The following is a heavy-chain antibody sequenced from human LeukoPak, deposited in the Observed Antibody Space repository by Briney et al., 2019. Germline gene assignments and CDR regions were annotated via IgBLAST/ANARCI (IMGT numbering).Heavy chain of an antibody. V-gene: IGHV3-30*02. Sequence: PGGSLRLSCAASGFTFSSYGMHWVRQAPGKGLEWVAFIRYDGSNKYYADSVKGRFTISRDNSKNTLYLHMNSLRAEDTAVYYCAKDPTSNYYDFWSGYYEDYWGQGTLVTVSS. CDR2: IRYDGSNK. J-gene: IGHJ4*02. CDR3: AKDPTSNYYDFWSGYYEDY. D-gene: IGHD3-3*01. CDR1: GFTFSSYG.